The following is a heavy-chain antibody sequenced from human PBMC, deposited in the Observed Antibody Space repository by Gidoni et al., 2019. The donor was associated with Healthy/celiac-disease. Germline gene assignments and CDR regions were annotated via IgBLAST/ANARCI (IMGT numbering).Heavy chain of an antibody. CDR3: ARGYCSGGSCPPRSAFDI. J-gene: IGHJ3*02. V-gene: IGHV4-31*03. D-gene: IGHD2-15*01. CDR2: IYYSGST. Sequence: QVQLQESGPGLVQPSQTLSLTCTVSGGSISSGGYYWSWIRQHPGKGLEWIGYIYYSGSTYYNPSLKSRVTISVDTSKNQFSLKLSAVTAADTAVYYCARGYCSGGSCPPRSAFDIWGQGTMVTVSS. CDR1: GGSISSGGYY.